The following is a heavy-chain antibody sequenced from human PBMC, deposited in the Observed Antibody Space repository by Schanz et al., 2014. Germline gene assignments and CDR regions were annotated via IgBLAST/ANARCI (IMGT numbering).Heavy chain of an antibody. D-gene: IGHD6-13*01. CDR1: GFSVGNKY. V-gene: IGHV3-23*04. CDR3: AKSQGSSFDS. Sequence: EVQLVESGGGLVQPGGSLRLSCAASGFSVGNKYMNWVRQAPGKGLEWVSAISASGGTTYYADSVKGRFTISSDNSKSTLYLQMSSLRAEDTAVYYCAKSQGSSFDSWGQGTLVTVSS. J-gene: IGHJ4*02. CDR2: ISASGGTT.